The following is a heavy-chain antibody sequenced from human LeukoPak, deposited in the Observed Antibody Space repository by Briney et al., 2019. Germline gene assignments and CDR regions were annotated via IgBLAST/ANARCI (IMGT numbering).Heavy chain of an antibody. Sequence: GGSLRLSCAASGFTFSSYAMSWVRQAPGKGLEWVSVIYSGGSTYYADSVKGRFTISRDNSKNTLYLQMNSLRAEDTAVYYCARVVTMIVVAYPDAFDIWGQGTMVTVSS. CDR1: GFTFSSYA. CDR3: ARVVTMIVVAYPDAFDI. V-gene: IGHV3-53*01. D-gene: IGHD3-22*01. J-gene: IGHJ3*02. CDR2: IYSGGST.